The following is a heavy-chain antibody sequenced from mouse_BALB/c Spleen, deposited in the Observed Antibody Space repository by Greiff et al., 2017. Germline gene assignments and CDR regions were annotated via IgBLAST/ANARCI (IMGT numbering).Heavy chain of an antibody. CDR1: GFTFSSYT. CDR3: ARGESYDYDEAY. CDR2: ISSGGSYT. J-gene: IGHJ3*01. V-gene: IGHV5-9-3*01. Sequence: EVQVVESGGGLVKPGGSLKLSCAASGFTFSSYTMSWVRQTPEKRLEWVATISSGGSYTYYPDSVKGRFTISRDNARNILYLQMSSLRSEDTAMYYCARGESYDYDEAYWGQGTLVTVSA. D-gene: IGHD2-4*01.